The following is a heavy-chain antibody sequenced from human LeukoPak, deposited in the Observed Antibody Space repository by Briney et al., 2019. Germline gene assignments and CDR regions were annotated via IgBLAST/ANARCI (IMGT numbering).Heavy chain of an antibody. V-gene: IGHV3-30*18. D-gene: IGHD3-10*01. CDR2: ISYDGSNK. J-gene: IGHJ4*02. CDR3: ANYGSVSYFAY. Sequence: GGSLRLSCAASGFTFSSIAMSWVRQAPGKGLEWVALISYDGSNKYYADSVKGRFTISRDNSKNTLYLQMISLRAEDTAVYYCANYGSVSYFAYWGQGTLVTVSS. CDR1: GFTFSSIA.